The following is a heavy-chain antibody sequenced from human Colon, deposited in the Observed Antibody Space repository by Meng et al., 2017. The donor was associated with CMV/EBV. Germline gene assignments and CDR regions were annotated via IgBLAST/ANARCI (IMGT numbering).Heavy chain of an antibody. CDR1: GGSISSYY. V-gene: IGHV4-59*01. CDR2: IYYSGST. J-gene: IGHJ3*02. Sequence: GSLRLSCTVSGGSISSYYWSWIRQPPGKGLEWIGYIYYSGSTNYNPSLKSRVTISVDTSKNQFSLKLSSVTAADTAVYYCARDPATYCSSTSCYAFDIWGQGTMVTV. D-gene: IGHD2-2*01. CDR3: ARDPATYCSSTSCYAFDI.